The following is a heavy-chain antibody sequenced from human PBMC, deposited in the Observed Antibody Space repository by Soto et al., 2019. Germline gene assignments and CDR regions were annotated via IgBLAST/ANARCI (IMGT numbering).Heavy chain of an antibody. CDR3: VRAGVTVTPFYFDY. CDR1: GFTFSDHY. D-gene: IGHD4-17*01. Sequence: EVQLVESGGGLVQPGGSLRLSCAASGFTFSDHYMDWVRQAPGKGLEWVGRIRNKVNSYTTEYAAYVKGRFTMSRDDLQKSLYLQMNTLKTEDTAVYYCVRAGVTVTPFYFDYWGQGTLVAVSS. V-gene: IGHV3-72*01. CDR2: IRNKVNSYTT. J-gene: IGHJ4*02.